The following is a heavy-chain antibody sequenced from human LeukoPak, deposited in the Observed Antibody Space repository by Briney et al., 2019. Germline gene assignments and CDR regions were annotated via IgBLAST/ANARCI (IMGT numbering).Heavy chain of an antibody. CDR2: IYYSGST. CDR3: AREHSSLYYFDY. J-gene: IGHJ4*02. V-gene: IGHV4-31*03. D-gene: IGHD3-22*01. Sequence: SETLSLTCTVSGGSISSGGYYWSWIRQHPGKGLEWIGYIYYSGSTYYNPSLKSRVTISVDTSKNQFSLKLSSVTAADMAVYYCAREHSSLYYFDYWGQGTLVTVSS. CDR1: GGSISSGGYY.